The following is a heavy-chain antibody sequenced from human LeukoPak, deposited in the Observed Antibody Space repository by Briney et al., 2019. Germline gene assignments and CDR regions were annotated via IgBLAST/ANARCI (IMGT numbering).Heavy chain of an antibody. CDR2: IYTSGST. CDR3: ARVLGFWSGYYIDY. D-gene: IGHD3-3*01. CDR1: GGSISSYY. V-gene: IGHV4-4*07. Sequence: SETLSLTCTVSGGSISSYYWSLIRQPAGKGLEWIGRIYTSGSTNYNPSLKSRVTISVDTSKNQFSLKLSSVTAADTAVYYCARVLGFWSGYYIDYWGQGTLVTVSS. J-gene: IGHJ4*02.